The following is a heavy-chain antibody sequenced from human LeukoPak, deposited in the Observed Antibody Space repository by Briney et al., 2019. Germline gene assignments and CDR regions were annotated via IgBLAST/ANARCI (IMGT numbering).Heavy chain of an antibody. CDR1: GFTFSSYS. CDR2: ISSSSSYI. CDR3: ARAVAAAGTYYYYYMDV. J-gene: IGHJ6*03. Sequence: GGSLRLSCAASGFTFSSYSMNWVRQAPGKGLEWVSSISSSSSYIYYADSVKGRFTISRDNAKNSLYLQTNSLRAEDTAVYYCARAVAAAGTYYYYYMDVWGKGTTVTVSS. V-gene: IGHV3-21*01. D-gene: IGHD6-13*01.